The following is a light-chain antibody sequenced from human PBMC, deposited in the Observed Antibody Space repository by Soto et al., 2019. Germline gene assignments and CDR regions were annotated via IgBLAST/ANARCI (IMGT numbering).Light chain of an antibody. CDR3: QHRSNRPLT. V-gene: IGKV3-11*01. CDR1: QSVSSY. J-gene: IGKJ4*01. Sequence: EIVLTQSPATLSLSPGERATLSCRASQSVSSYLAWYQQKPGQAPRLLIYDASNRATGIPARFSGSGSGTDFTLTISSLEPEDFAVYYCQHRSNRPLTFGGGTKVDIK. CDR2: DAS.